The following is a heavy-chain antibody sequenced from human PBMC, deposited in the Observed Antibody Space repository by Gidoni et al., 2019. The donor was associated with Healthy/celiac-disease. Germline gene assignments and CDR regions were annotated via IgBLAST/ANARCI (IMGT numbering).Heavy chain of an antibody. D-gene: IGHD3-10*01. J-gene: IGHJ6*02. V-gene: IGHV4-34*01. CDR3: ARLGITMVQRRLGLFYYYYGMDV. CDR2: INHSGST. CDR1: GGSFRCYF. Sequence: QVQLQQWGAGLLWPSETLSLTCAVHGGSFRCYFWSWTRQPPGKGLEWIGEINHSGSTNYVPSLKSRVTISVDTSKNRFSLKLSSVTAADTAVYYCARLGITMVQRRLGLFYYYYGMDVWGQGTTVTVSS.